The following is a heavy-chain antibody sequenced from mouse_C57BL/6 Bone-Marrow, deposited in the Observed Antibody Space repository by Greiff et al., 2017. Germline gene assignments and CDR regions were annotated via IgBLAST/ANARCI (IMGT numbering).Heavy chain of an antibody. V-gene: IGHV5-17*01. CDR2: ISSGSSTI. D-gene: IGHD2-10*02. J-gene: IGHJ4*01. CDR3: ARPWYGNFLDY. Sequence: EVKLVESGGGLVKPGGSLKLSCAASGFTFSDYGMHWVRQAPEKGLEWVAYISSGSSTIYYADTVKGRFTISRDNAKNTLFLQMTSLRSEDTAMYYCARPWYGNFLDYWGQGTSVTVSS. CDR1: GFTFSDYG.